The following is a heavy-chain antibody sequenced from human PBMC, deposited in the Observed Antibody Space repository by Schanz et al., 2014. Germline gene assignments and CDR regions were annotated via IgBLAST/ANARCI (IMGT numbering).Heavy chain of an antibody. Sequence: EVQLLDSGGGLVQPGGSLRLSCEASGFDFNSYSMNWVRQVPGKGLEWVSTIYASGATYYAASVKRRFTISRDISKNTLHLQVTSLRAEDTAIYYCARDGNYYGSRDYYKAPYYFDYWGQGTLVTVSS. CDR3: ARDGNYYGSRDYYKAPYYFDY. D-gene: IGHD3-10*01. CDR2: IYASGAT. CDR1: GFDFNSYS. V-gene: IGHV3-66*01. J-gene: IGHJ4*02.